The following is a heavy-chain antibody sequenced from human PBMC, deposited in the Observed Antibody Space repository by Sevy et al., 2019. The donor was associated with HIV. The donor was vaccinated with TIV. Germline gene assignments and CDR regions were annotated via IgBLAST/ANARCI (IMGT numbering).Heavy chain of an antibody. CDR1: GDSVSSNSAA. V-gene: IGHV6-1*01. J-gene: IGHJ6*02. D-gene: IGHD6-6*01. Sequence: SQTLSLTCAISGDSVSSNSAAWNWIRQSPSRGLESLGRTYYRSKWYNDYAVSVKSRITINPDTSKNQFSLQLNSVTPEDTAVYYCARGPEYSSSSGYYYYGMDVWGQGTTVTVSS. CDR3: ARGPEYSSSSGYYYYGMDV. CDR2: TYYRSKWYN.